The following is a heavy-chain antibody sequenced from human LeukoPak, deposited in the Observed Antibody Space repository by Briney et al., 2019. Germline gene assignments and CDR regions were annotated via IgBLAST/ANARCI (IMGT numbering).Heavy chain of an antibody. CDR3: ARSSSSSPGWFDP. CDR1: GGSISSGDYY. V-gene: IGHV4-30-4*01. J-gene: IGHJ5*02. CDR2: IYYSGST. Sequence: SQTLSLTCTVSGGSISSGDYYWSWIRQPPGKGLEWIGYIYYSGSTYYNPSLKSRVTISVDTSKNQFSLKLSSVTAADTAVYYCARSSSSSPGWFDPWGLGTLVTVSS. D-gene: IGHD6-6*01.